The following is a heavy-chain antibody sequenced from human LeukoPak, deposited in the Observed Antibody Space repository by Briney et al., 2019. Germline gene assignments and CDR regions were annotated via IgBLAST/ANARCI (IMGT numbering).Heavy chain of an antibody. CDR3: ARGRPTSPYCSSTSCYRYSSSWAFDH. CDR1: GGSFSGYY. D-gene: IGHD2-2*02. J-gene: IGHJ4*02. Sequence: SETLSLTCAVYGGSFSGYYWSWIRQPPGKGLEWIGEINHSGSTNYNPSLKSRVTISVDTSKNQFSLKLSSVTAADTAVYYCARGRPTSPYCSSTSCYRYSSSWAFDHWGQGTLVTVSS. CDR2: INHSGST. V-gene: IGHV4-34*01.